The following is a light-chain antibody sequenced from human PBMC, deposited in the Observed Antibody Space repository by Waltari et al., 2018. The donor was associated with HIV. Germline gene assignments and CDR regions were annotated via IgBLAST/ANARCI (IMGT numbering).Light chain of an antibody. CDR1: QNTLDISNNQTY. CDR3: QQHFSTPWT. CDR2: WAS. V-gene: IGKV4-1*01. J-gene: IGKJ1*01. Sequence: DIVMTQSPDSLAVSVGEKDTINCKSRQNTLDISNNQTYSTWYQQKPGQSPKRLIYWASTRESGVPDRFRGSGSGTDFTLTISSLQAEDVAVYYCQQHFSTPWTFGQGTKVGIK.